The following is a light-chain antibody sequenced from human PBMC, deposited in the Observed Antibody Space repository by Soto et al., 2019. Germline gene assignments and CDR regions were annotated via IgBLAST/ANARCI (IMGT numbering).Light chain of an antibody. J-gene: IGKJ1*01. V-gene: IGKV3-20*01. CDR2: GAS. Sequence: EIVLTQSPGTLSLSPWERASLTCRASQSVNSSYLAWYQQKPGQAPRLLIYGASSRATGIPDRFSGSGSGTDFTLTISRLEPEDFAVYYCHQYGSSPWTFGQGTKMEIK. CDR1: QSVNSSY. CDR3: HQYGSSPWT.